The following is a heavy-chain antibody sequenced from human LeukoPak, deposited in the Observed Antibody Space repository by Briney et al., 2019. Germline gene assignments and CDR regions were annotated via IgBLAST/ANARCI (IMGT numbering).Heavy chain of an antibody. V-gene: IGHV5-51*01. D-gene: IGHD3-3*01. CDR3: ARLPPVFGVVKVPYYYMDV. CDR1: GYSFTSYW. Sequence: GESLKISCKSSGYSFTSYWIGWVRPMPGKGLEWMGIIYPGDSDTRYSPSFQGQVTISADKSISTAYLQWSSLKASDTAMYYCARLPPVFGVVKVPYYYMDVWGKGTTVTVSS. J-gene: IGHJ6*03. CDR2: IYPGDSDT.